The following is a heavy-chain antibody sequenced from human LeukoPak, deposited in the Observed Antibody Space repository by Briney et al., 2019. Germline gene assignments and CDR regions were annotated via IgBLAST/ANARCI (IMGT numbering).Heavy chain of an antibody. V-gene: IGHV1-69-2*01. CDR1: GYTFTDYY. D-gene: IGHD2-2*01. CDR3: TRSSTSQSKHDAFDI. Sequence: ASVKVSCKVSGYTFTDYYMHWVQQAPGKGLEWMGLVDPEDGETIYAEKFQGRVTITADTSTDTAYMELSSLRSDDTAVYYCTRSSTSQSKHDAFDIWGQGTMVTVSS. CDR2: VDPEDGET. J-gene: IGHJ3*02.